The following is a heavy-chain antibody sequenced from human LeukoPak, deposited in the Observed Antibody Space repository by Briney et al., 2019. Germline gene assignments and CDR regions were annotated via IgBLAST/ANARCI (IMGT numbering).Heavy chain of an antibody. J-gene: IGHJ5*02. Sequence: SETLSLTCAVYGGSFSGYYWSWIRQPPGKGLERIGEINHSGSTNYNPSLKSRVTISVDTSKNQFSLRLSSVTAADTAVYYCAREAGGYCSSTSCEGGWFDPWGQGTLVTVSS. D-gene: IGHD2-2*01. CDR2: INHSGST. CDR3: AREAGGYCSSTSCEGGWFDP. V-gene: IGHV4-34*01. CDR1: GGSFSGYY.